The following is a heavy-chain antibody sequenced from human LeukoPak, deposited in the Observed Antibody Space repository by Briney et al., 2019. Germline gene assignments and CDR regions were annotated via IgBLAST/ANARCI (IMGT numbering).Heavy chain of an antibody. CDR2: IIPILGIA. CDR3: ARDERQFCSSTSCYAAVYDYYYYGMDV. J-gene: IGHJ6*02. D-gene: IGHD2-2*01. CDR1: GGTFSSYA. Sequence: GSSVKVSCKASGGTFSSYAISWVRQAPGQGLEWMGRIIPILGIANYAQKFQGRVTITADKSTSTAYMELSSLRSEDTAVYYCARDERQFCSSTSCYAAVYDYYYYGMDVWGQGTTVTVSS. V-gene: IGHV1-69*04.